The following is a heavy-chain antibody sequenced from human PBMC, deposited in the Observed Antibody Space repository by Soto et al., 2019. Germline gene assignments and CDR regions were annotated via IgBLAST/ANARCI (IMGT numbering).Heavy chain of an antibody. J-gene: IGHJ6*03. CDR2: ISYDGSNK. Sequence: GGSLRLSCAASGFTFSSYGMHWVRQAPGKGLEWVAVISYDGSNKYYADSVKGRFTISRDKSKNTLYLQMSSPRTEDTAVYYCAKDGVLRFLEWLYYYYYMDVWGKGTTVTVSS. D-gene: IGHD3-3*01. CDR1: GFTFSSYG. V-gene: IGHV3-30*18. CDR3: AKDGVLRFLEWLYYYYYMDV.